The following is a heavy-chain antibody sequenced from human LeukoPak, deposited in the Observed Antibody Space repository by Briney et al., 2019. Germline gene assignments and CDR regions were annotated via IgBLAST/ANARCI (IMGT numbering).Heavy chain of an antibody. CDR1: GGSFSGYY. J-gene: IGHJ6*03. D-gene: IGHD3-10*01. CDR2: INHSGST. CDR3: ARGYGSGSYKAIGYYYYYMDV. Sequence: SETLSLTCAVYGGSFSGYYWSWIRQPPGKGLEWIGEINHSGSTNYNPSLKSRVTISVDTSKNQFSLKLSSVTAADTAVYYCARGYGSGSYKAIGYYYYYMDVWGKGTTVSVS. V-gene: IGHV4-34*01.